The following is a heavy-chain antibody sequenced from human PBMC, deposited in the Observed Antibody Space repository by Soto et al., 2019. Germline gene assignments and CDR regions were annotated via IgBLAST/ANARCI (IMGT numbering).Heavy chain of an antibody. D-gene: IGHD2-8*02. CDR1: GFSLKSTGVG. J-gene: IGHJ4*02. CDR3: ARNADYHTGAHYQK. CDR2: IYWDDDK. Sequence: QITLKESGPTLVNPTQTLTLTCRFSGFSLKSTGVGVGWIRQPPGKALEWLALIYWDDDKRYSPSLKSRLAISKLASKNQVVLTMNNMDPVDAATYYCARNADYHTGAHYQKWGQGTLVTVSS. V-gene: IGHV2-5*02.